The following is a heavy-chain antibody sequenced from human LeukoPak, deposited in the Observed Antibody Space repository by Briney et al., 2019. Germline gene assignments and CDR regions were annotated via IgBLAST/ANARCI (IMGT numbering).Heavy chain of an antibody. Sequence: ASVKVSCKASGYSFTSYGFSWMRQAPGQGLEWMGWISAYNGHTEYAQKFQGRVTMTTDTSTSTAYMELRSLRSDDTAVYFCARDRARSAMAREFQHWGQGTQVTVSS. V-gene: IGHV1-18*01. D-gene: IGHD2-2*01. CDR1: GYSFTSYG. J-gene: IGHJ1*01. CDR2: ISAYNGHT. CDR3: ARDRARSAMAREFQH.